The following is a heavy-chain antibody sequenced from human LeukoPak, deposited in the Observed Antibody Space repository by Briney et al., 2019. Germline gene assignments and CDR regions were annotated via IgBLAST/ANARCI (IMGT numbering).Heavy chain of an antibody. CDR2: IRYDGSYK. V-gene: IGHV3-30*02. D-gene: IGHD2-2*01. CDR3: AKEGCSSTSCSYFDY. J-gene: IGHJ4*02. CDR1: GFTFSSYG. Sequence: PGGSLRLSCAASGFTFSSYGMHWVRQAPGKGLEWVTFIRYDGSYKSNADSVKGRFTISRDNSKNTLYLQMNSLRPDDTAVYYCAKEGCSSTSCSYFDYWGQGTLVTVSS.